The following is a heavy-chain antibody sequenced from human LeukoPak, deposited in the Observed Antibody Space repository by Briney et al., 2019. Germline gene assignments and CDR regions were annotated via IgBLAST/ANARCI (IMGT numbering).Heavy chain of an antibody. J-gene: IGHJ4*02. V-gene: IGHV4-34*01. CDR3: ARQYSYGYPYYFDY. CDR1: GGSFSGYY. Sequence: ASETLSLTCAVYGGSFSGYYWSWIRLPPGKGLEWIGEINHSGSTNYNPSLKSRVTISVDTSKNQFSLKLSSVTAADTAVYYCARQYSYGYPYYFDYWGQGTLVTVSS. D-gene: IGHD5-18*01. CDR2: INHSGST.